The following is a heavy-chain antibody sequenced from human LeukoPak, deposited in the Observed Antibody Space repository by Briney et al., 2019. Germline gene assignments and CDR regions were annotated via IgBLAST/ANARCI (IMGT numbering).Heavy chain of an antibody. V-gene: IGHV3-15*01. Sequence: GGSLRLPCAASGFTFSKACMSWVRQAPGKGLEWVGHIKSKTDGGTTDFAAPVKGRFSISRDDLKNTLFLQMNSLKAEDTAVYYCTTGTWIQLWVPDYWGQGTLVTVSS. CDR3: TTGTWIQLWVPDY. CDR2: IKSKTDGGTT. J-gene: IGHJ4*02. D-gene: IGHD5-18*01. CDR1: GFTFSKAC.